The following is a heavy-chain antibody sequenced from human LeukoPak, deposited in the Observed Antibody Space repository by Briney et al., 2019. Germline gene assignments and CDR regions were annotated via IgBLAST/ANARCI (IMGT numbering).Heavy chain of an antibody. V-gene: IGHV4-59*01. Sequence: SETLSLTCTVSGGSITSYYWSWIRQPPGKALEWIGYIYYSGSTNYNLSLKSRVTISVDTSKNQFSLNLSSVTAADTAVYYCARYTVTTFLFDYWSQGTLVTVSS. D-gene: IGHD4-17*01. CDR3: ARYTVTTFLFDY. CDR2: IYYSGST. CDR1: GGSITSYY. J-gene: IGHJ4*02.